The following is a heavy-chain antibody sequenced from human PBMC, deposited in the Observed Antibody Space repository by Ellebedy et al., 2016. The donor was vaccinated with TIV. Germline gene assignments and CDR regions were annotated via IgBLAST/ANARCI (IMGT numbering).Heavy chain of an antibody. J-gene: IGHJ6*02. V-gene: IGHV3-53*05. CDR2: IYAGGTT. Sequence: GESLKISCAASGFSVTNNYMSWVRQAPGQGLEWVSLIYAGGTTNFADSVKGRFTISRDNSRNTLYLQMNSLRAEDTAVYYCAKEAMYYFYYGMDVWGQGTTVTVSS. CDR1: GFSVTNNY. CDR3: AKEAMYYFYYGMDV.